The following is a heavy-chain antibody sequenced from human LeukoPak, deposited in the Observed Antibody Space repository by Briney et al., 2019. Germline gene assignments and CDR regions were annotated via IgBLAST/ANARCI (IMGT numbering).Heavy chain of an antibody. J-gene: IGHJ6*03. CDR1: GFTFEDSA. Sequence: PGGSLRLSCAASGFTFEDSAMHWLRLVPGEGLEWVTRIDWNGGGIGYADSVKGRFTIYRDNAKNSLYLQLNSQRPEDTALYYCTKGLNKAGYYYMDVWGKGTTVTVSS. CDR3: TKGLNKAGYYYMDV. V-gene: IGHV3-9*01. D-gene: IGHD6-13*01. CDR2: IDWNGGGI.